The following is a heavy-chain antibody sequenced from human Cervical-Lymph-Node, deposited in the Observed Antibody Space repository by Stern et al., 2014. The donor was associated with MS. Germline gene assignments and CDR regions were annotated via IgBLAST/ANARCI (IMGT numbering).Heavy chain of an antibody. CDR3: ARHVQGFDY. CDR1: GYSFTINY. CDR2: IYPYDSDT. V-gene: IGHV5-51*01. J-gene: IGHJ4*02. Sequence: VQLVESGAEVKKPGESLKISCKLSGYSFTINYIAWGRQMPGKGLEWMGVIYPYDSDTTYSPSFQAQVTISADKSITTAYLQWSSLRASDTAMYYCARHVQGFDYWGQGTLVTVSS.